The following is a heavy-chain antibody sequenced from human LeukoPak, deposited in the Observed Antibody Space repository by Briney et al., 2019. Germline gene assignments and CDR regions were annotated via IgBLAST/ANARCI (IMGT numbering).Heavy chain of an antibody. CDR2: IYYSGST. Sequence: SETLSLTCTVSGGSISSSSYYWGWIRQPPGKGLEWIGSIYYSGSTYYNPSLKSRVTISVDTSKNQFSLKLSSVTAADTAVYYCASTSGSYYYYFDYWGQGTLVTVSS. V-gene: IGHV4-39*01. CDR1: GGSISSSSYY. D-gene: IGHD1-26*01. J-gene: IGHJ4*02. CDR3: ASTSGSYYYYFDY.